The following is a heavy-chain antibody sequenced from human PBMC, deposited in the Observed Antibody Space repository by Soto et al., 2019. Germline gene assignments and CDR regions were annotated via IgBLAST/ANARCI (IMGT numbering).Heavy chain of an antibody. CDR2: FSQTGGT. CDR3: ASSYYYDSSGYYDFDY. J-gene: IGHJ4*02. CDR1: GASISSGGYS. D-gene: IGHD3-22*01. V-gene: IGHV4-30-2*02. Sequence: TLSLTCAVSGASISSGGYSWTWIRQPPGEGLEWIGYFSQTGGTYYNPSLKSRVTISVDGSKNQFSLKLSSVTAADTAVYYWASSYYYDSSGYYDFDYWGQGTLVTVSS.